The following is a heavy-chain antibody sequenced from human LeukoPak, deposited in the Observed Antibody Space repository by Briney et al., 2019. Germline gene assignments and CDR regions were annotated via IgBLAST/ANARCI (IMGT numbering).Heavy chain of an antibody. CDR1: GGTNSSSIYY. J-gene: IGHJ6*02. CDR2: IYYSGST. CDR3: ARRYIVVVPAAILYGRDV. V-gene: IGHV4-39*01. D-gene: IGHD2-2*01. Sequence: PETPWLTGTVSGGTNSSSIYYWGGIRQPPGKGLECIGSIYYSGSTYYNPSLKSGVTISVHTSKNQFSPKLSSVTAADTAVYYCARRYIVVVPAAILYGRDVWG.